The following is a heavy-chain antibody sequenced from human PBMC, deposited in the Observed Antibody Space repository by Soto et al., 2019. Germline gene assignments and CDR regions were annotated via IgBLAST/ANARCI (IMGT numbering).Heavy chain of an antibody. D-gene: IGHD2-15*01. CDR1: GGSISSGDYY. V-gene: IGHV4-30-4*01. CDR2: IYYSGST. CDR3: ARARGARYFDY. J-gene: IGHJ4*02. Sequence: QVQLQESGPGLVKPSQTLSLTCTVSGGSISSGDYYWSWIRQPPGKGLEWIGYIYYSGSTYYNPSLRSRVTISVDTSKNQLSLKLSSVTAADTAVYSCARARGARYFDYWGQGTLVTVSS.